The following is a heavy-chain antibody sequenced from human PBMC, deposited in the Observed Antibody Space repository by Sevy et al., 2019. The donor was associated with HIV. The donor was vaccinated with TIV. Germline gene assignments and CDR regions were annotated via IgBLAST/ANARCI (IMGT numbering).Heavy chain of an antibody. J-gene: IGHJ4*02. Sequence: GGSLRLSCAASGFTVSSNYMSWVRQAPGKGLEWVSVIYSGGSTYYADSVKGRFTISRDNPKNTLYLQMNSLRAEDTAVYYCARYTTAAADSFDYWGQGTLVTVSS. CDR2: IYSGGST. D-gene: IGHD6-13*01. V-gene: IGHV3-53*01. CDR3: ARYTTAAADSFDY. CDR1: GFTVSSNY.